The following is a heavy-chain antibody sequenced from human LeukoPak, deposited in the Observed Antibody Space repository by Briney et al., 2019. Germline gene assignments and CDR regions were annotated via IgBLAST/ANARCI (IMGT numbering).Heavy chain of an antibody. J-gene: IGHJ4*02. CDR3: ARHRNSQSTGAGDY. V-gene: IGHV1-2*02. CDR1: EYTVAAYY. D-gene: IGHD1-26*01. CDR2: INPNTGGP. Sequence: ASVKVSCKASEYTVAAYYIHWVRQAPGQGLEWMGWINPNTGGPFYAQKFQGRVTMTWDTSITTAYMELTRVTFDDTATYYCARHRNSQSTGAGDYWGQGTLVTVSS.